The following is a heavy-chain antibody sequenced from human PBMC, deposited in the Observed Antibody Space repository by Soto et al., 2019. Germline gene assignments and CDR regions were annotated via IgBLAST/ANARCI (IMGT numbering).Heavy chain of an antibody. CDR3: ATLESTYGNTFDN. Sequence: QVQLQESGPGMVEPSQTLSLTCTVSGGSIRGGGHYWTWIRHRPGKGLECIGYINYSGSTYYNPSLRSRVTISVDTSQGQISLKLSSVTAADTALYYCATLESTYGNTFDNWGQGTLVTVSS. CDR1: GGSIRGGGHY. V-gene: IGHV4-31*03. J-gene: IGHJ4*02. D-gene: IGHD3-10*01. CDR2: INYSGST.